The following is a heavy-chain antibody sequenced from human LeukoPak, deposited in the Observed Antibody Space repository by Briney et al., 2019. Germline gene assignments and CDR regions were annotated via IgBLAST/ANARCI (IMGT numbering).Heavy chain of an antibody. CDR1: GFTFSSYG. V-gene: IGHV3-21*01. J-gene: IGHJ6*03. D-gene: IGHD3-10*01. CDR3: ARDSILWFGEHYYYYMDV. CDR2: ISSSGSYI. Sequence: GGTLRLSCAASGFTFSSYGMSWVRQAPGKGLEWVSSISSSGSYISYADSVKGRFTISRDNAKNSLYLQMNSLRAEDTAVYYCARDSILWFGEHYYYYMDVWGKGTTVTVSS.